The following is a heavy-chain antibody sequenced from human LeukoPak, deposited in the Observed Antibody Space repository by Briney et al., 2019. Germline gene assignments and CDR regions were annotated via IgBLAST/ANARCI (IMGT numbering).Heavy chain of an antibody. Sequence: GGSLRLSCAVSGFTFSDYWMSWVRQAPGKGLEWVANIKQGGSEKYYVKSVEGRFTISRDNAENSLYLQMNSLRAEDTAVYYCATCYNDDYGYFQHWGQGTLVTVSS. CDR2: IKQGGSEK. V-gene: IGHV3-7*01. J-gene: IGHJ1*01. CDR1: GFTFSDYW. D-gene: IGHD4-17*01. CDR3: ATCYNDDYGYFQH.